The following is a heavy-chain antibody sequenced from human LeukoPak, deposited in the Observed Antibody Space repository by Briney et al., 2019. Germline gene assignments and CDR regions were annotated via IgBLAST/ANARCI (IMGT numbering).Heavy chain of an antibody. Sequence: GGSLRLSCAASGFTFSSYWMSWVRQAPGKGLEWVANLKQDGSEKYYVDSVKGRFTISRDNAKNSLYLQMNSLRAEDTAVYYCAGTDYGDYRIDYWGQGTLDTVSS. V-gene: IGHV3-7*01. J-gene: IGHJ4*02. D-gene: IGHD4-17*01. CDR3: AGTDYGDYRIDY. CDR2: LKQDGSEK. CDR1: GFTFSSYW.